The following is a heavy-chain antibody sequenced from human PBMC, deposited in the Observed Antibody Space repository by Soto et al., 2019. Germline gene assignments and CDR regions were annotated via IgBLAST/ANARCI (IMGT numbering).Heavy chain of an antibody. D-gene: IGHD6-19*01. CDR2: ISWNSGSI. Sequence: PGGSLRLSCAASGFTFDDYAMHWVRQAPGKGLEWVSGISWNSGSIGYADSVKGRFTISRDNAKNSLYLQMNSLRAEDTALYYCAKELGCGWYAAFDIWGQGTMVTVSS. CDR1: GFTFDDYA. V-gene: IGHV3-9*01. CDR3: AKELGCGWYAAFDI. J-gene: IGHJ3*02.